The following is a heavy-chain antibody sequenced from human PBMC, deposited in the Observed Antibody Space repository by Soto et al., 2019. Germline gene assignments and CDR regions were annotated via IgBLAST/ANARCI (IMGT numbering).Heavy chain of an antibody. CDR3: ARGLLHPIYYYYYYGMDV. CDR2: IIPIFGTA. CDR1: GGTFSSYA. J-gene: IGHJ6*02. Sequence: QVQLVQPGAEVKKPGSSVKVSCKASGGTFSSYAISWVRQAPGQGLEWMGGIIPIFGTANYAQKFQGRVTITADESTSTAYIELSSLRSEDTAVYYCARGLLHPIYYYYYYGMDVCGQVTTVTVSS. V-gene: IGHV1-69*01. D-gene: IGHD2-2*02.